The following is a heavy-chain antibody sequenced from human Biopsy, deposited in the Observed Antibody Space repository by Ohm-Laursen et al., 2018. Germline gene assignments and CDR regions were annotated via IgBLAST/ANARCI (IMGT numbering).Heavy chain of an antibody. CDR2: IKQDGNEK. CDR1: GFTFSSYS. Sequence: SLRLSCAASGFTFSSYSMNWVRQAPGKGLEWVANIKQDGNEKYYVDSVMGRFTISRDNGKNSLYLQMNSLRAEDTAVYYCARARGSGRLRYHFDYWGQGTLVTVSS. J-gene: IGHJ4*02. V-gene: IGHV3-7*01. D-gene: IGHD1-26*01. CDR3: ARARGSGRLRYHFDY.